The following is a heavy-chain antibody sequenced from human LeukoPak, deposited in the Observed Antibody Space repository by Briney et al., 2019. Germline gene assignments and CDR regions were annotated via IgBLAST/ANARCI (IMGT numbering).Heavy chain of an antibody. Sequence: SETLSLTCTVSGGSISSYYWSWIRQPPGKGLEWIEYIYYSGSTNYNPSLKSRVTILVDTSKNQFSLKLSSVTAADTAVYYCARVSQTFGFWSGYPFDYWGQGTLVTVSS. CDR2: IYYSGST. CDR1: GGSISSYY. V-gene: IGHV4-59*01. CDR3: ARVSQTFGFWSGYPFDY. D-gene: IGHD3-3*01. J-gene: IGHJ4*02.